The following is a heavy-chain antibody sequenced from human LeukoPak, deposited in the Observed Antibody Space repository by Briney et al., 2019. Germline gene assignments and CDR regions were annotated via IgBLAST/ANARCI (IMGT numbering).Heavy chain of an antibody. CDR3: ARADSSGWYYDYFDY. CDR2: IYSGGTT. J-gene: IGHJ4*02. Sequence: GGSLRLSCAASGFTVSSNYMSWVRRAPGKGLEWVSVIYSGGTTYYADSVKGRFTISRDNAKNSLYLQMNSLRAEDTAVYYCARADSSGWYYDYFDYWGQGTLVTVSS. CDR1: GFTVSSNY. D-gene: IGHD6-19*01. V-gene: IGHV3-53*01.